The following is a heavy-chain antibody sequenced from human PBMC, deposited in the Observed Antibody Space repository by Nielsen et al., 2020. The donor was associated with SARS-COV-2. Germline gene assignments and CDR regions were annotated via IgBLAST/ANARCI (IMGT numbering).Heavy chain of an antibody. V-gene: IGHV3-53*04. Sequence: GESLKISCAAFGFNVSNTFMTWVRQAPGKGLEWVSIIYTLGPTFYADSVKGRFTISRLTSKNTLYLQLNSRTSDDTAVYYCARGGGLSRYYFDFWGRGTQVTVSS. CDR1: GFNVSNTF. CDR2: IYTLGPT. D-gene: IGHD6-25*01. CDR3: ARGGGLSRYYFDF. J-gene: IGHJ4*02.